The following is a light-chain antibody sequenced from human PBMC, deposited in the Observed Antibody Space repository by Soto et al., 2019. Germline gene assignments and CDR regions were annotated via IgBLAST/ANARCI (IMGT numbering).Light chain of an antibody. J-gene: IGKJ2*01. CDR1: QSVSSSY. V-gene: IGKV3-20*01. CDR3: KKYGSSPLMYT. Sequence: EIVLTQSPGTLSLSPGERATLSCRASQSVSSSYLAWYQQKPGQAPRLLIYGASSRATGIPDRFSGSGSGTDFTLTINRLEPEDFAVYYCKKYGSSPLMYTFGQGTKLEIK. CDR2: GAS.